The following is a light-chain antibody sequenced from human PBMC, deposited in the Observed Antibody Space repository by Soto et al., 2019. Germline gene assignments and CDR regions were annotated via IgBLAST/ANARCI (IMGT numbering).Light chain of an antibody. J-gene: IGKJ2*01. CDR1: QSVSSSY. Sequence: EIVLTQSPGTLSLSPGERATLSCRASQSVSSSYLAWYQQKPGQAPRLLIYGASSRATGIPDRFSGSGSGTDFTLTIXRLXPEXFXXXXXXXXXXSPPYTFGQGTKLEIK. CDR2: GAS. V-gene: IGKV3-20*01. CDR3: XXXXXSPPYT.